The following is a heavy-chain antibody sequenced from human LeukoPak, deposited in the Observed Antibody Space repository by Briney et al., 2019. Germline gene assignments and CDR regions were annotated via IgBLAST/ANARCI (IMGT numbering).Heavy chain of an antibody. CDR3: ARDRGYYDSSSYYYVGDFDY. V-gene: IGHV1-8*01. J-gene: IGHJ4*02. CDR2: MNPNSGNT. D-gene: IGHD3-22*01. Sequence: ASVKVSCKASGYTFTSYDINWVRQATGQGLEWMGWMNPNSGNTGYAQKFQGRVTMTRNTSISTAYMELSSLRSEDTAVYYCARDRGYYDSSSYYYVGDFDYWGQGTLVTVSS. CDR1: GYTFTSYD.